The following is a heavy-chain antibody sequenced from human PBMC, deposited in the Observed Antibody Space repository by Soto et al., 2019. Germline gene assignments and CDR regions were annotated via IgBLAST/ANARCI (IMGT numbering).Heavy chain of an antibody. Sequence: PGGSLRLACAGSGCTFRSYAMHWVRQAPGKGLEYVSAISSSGGATTYADSVKGRFTISRDNSKNTLYLQLSSLRAEDTAVYYCAKSTQQYLAHFDSWGQGTLVTVSS. D-gene: IGHD6-13*01. CDR1: GCTFRSYA. CDR3: AKSTQQYLAHFDS. J-gene: IGHJ4*02. CDR2: ISSSGGAT. V-gene: IGHV3-64D*06.